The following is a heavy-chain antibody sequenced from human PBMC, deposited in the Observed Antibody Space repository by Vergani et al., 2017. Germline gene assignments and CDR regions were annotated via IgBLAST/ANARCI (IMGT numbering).Heavy chain of an antibody. D-gene: IGHD5-18*01. CDR3: AKDPRPMVTSDWFDP. J-gene: IGHJ5*02. V-gene: IGHV3-30*02. CDR2: IRYDGNNK. CDR1: GFTLSSYG. Sequence: LESGGGLVQPGGSIRLSCAASGFTLSSYGMHWVRQAPGKGLEWVAFIRYDGNNKYYADSVKGRFTISRDSSKNTLYLQMSSLRAEDTALYYCAKDPRPMVTSDWFDPWGQGTLVTVSS.